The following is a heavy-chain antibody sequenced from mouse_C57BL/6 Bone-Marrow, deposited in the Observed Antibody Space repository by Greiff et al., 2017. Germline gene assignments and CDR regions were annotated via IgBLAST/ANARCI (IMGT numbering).Heavy chain of an antibody. D-gene: IGHD2-3*01. Sequence: VQVVESGPGLVAPSQSLSITCTVSGFSLTSYAISWVRQPPGKGLEWLGVIWTGGGTNYNSALKSRLSISKDNSKSQVFLKMNSLQTDDTARYYCARNSLYDEGMWYYWGQGTSVTVSS. CDR1: GFSLTSYA. V-gene: IGHV2-9-1*01. CDR2: IWTGGGT. J-gene: IGHJ4*01. CDR3: ARNSLYDEGMWYY.